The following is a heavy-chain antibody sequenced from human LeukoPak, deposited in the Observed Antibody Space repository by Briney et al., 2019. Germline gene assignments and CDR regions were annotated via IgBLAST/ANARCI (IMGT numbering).Heavy chain of an antibody. CDR3: ASVGGYSGYDYGRGDY. CDR1: GFTFSDYY. V-gene: IGHV3-11*01. D-gene: IGHD5-12*01. CDR2: ISSSGSTI. Sequence: GGSLRLSCAASGFTFSDYYMSWIRQAPGKGLGWVSYISSSGSTIYYADSVKGRFTISRDNAKNSLYLQMNSLRAEDTAVYYCASVGGYSGYDYGRGDYWGQGTLVTVSS. J-gene: IGHJ4*02.